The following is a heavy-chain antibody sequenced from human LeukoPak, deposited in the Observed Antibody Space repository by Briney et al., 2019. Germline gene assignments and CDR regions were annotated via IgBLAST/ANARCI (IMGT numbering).Heavy chain of an antibody. CDR2: IYYSGST. D-gene: IGHD4/OR15-4a*01. V-gene: IGHV4-30-4*01. J-gene: IGHJ4*02. Sequence: SETLSLTCTVSGGSISSGDYYWSWIRQPPGKGLEWIGYIYYSGSTYYNPSLKSRVTMSVDTSKNQWSLKLSSVTAADTAVYYCARELTYADYWGQGTLVTVSS. CDR3: ARELTYADY. CDR1: GGSISSGDYY.